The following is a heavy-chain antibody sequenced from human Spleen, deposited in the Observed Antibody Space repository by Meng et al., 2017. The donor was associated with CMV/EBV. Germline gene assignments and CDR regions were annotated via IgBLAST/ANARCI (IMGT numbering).Heavy chain of an antibody. CDR3: ARGVTNAGNNHNWFDP. J-gene: IGHJ5*02. D-gene: IGHD1/OR15-1a*01. CDR2: SYSDGTT. CDR1: GFNVSSMY. V-gene: IGHV3-53*01. Sequence: SGFNVSSMYMTWVRQAPGKGCKWVSASYSDGTTHYERSVKGRFIVSRDSASNSMHLQMESLRVEDTAVYYCARGVTNAGNNHNWFDPWGQGTLVTVSS.